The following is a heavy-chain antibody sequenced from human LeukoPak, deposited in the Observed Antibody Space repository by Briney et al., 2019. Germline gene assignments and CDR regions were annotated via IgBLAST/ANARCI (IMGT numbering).Heavy chain of an antibody. CDR1: GYTFTSYG. V-gene: IGHV1-18*01. Sequence: VASVKVSCKASGYTFTSYGISWVRQAPGQGLEWMGWISAYNGNTNYAQKLQGRVTMTTDTSTSTAYMELRSLRSDDTAVYYCASGGGSAVAGRGNYYGMDVWGQGTTVTVSS. D-gene: IGHD6-19*01. CDR3: ASGGGSAVAGRGNYYGMDV. CDR2: ISAYNGNT. J-gene: IGHJ6*02.